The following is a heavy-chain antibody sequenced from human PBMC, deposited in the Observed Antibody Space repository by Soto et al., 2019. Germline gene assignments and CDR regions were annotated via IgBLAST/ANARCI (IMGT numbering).Heavy chain of an antibody. Sequence: SETLSLTCTVSSGSISSGGYYWSWIRQHPGKGLEWIGYIYYSGSTYYNPSLKSRVTISVDTSKNQFSLRLSSVTAADTAVYYCASQRGAIANYYYYGMDVWGQGTTVTVSS. V-gene: IGHV4-31*03. CDR3: ASQRGAIANYYYYGMDV. D-gene: IGHD6-13*01. CDR1: SGSISSGGYY. J-gene: IGHJ6*02. CDR2: IYYSGST.